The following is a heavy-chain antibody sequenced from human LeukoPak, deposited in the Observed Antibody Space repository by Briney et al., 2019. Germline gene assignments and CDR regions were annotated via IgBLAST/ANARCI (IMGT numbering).Heavy chain of an antibody. V-gene: IGHV4-4*07. D-gene: IGHD4-17*01. CDR3: QRDLWGDYEGY. Sequence: SETLSLTCAVYGGSFSGYYWSWIRQPAGKGLEWIGRIYTSGSTNYNPSLKSRVTMLVDTSKNKFSLKLSSVTAADTAVYYWQRDLWGDYEGYWGQGTLVTVSS. CDR2: IYTSGST. J-gene: IGHJ4*02. CDR1: GGSFSGYY.